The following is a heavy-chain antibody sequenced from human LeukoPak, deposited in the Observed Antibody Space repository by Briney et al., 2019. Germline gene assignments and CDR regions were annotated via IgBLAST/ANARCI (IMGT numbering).Heavy chain of an antibody. CDR1: GGTFSIYA. CDR2: IIPIFGTA. D-gene: IGHD3-22*01. V-gene: IGHV1-69*05. CDR3: ARDRYVHNYYDSSGYYVGWFDP. Sequence: ASVNVSCKASGGTFSIYAISWVRQAPGQGLEWMGGIIPIFGTANYAQKFQGRVTITTDESTSTAYMELSSLRSEDTAVYYCARDRYVHNYYDSSGYYVGWFDPWGQGTLVTVSS. J-gene: IGHJ5*02.